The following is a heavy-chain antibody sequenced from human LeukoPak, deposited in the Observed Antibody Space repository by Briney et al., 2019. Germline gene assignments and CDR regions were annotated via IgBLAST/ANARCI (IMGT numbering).Heavy chain of an antibody. CDR2: INPSGGST. V-gene: IGHV1-46*01. CDR3: ARVDRVGASRGCDY. Sequence: ASVKVSCKASGYTFTSYYMNWVRQAPGQGLEWMGIINPSGGSTSYAQKFQGRVTMTRDTSTSTAYMELRSLGSDDTAVYYCARVDRVGASRGCDYWGQGTLVTVSS. J-gene: IGHJ4*02. D-gene: IGHD1-26*01. CDR1: GYTFTSYY.